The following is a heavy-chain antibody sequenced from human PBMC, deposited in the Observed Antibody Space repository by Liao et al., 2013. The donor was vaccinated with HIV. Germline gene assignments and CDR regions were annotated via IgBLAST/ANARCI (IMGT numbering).Heavy chain of an antibody. V-gene: IGHV4-39*07. CDR3: ARGNIVATMNYYYYYMDV. CDR1: GGSISSSSYY. Sequence: QVQLQESGPGLVKPSETLSLTCTVSGGSISSSSYYWGWIRQPPGKGLEWIGSIYYSGSTYYNPSLKSRVTISVDTSKNQFSLKLSSVTAADTAVYYCARGNIVATMNYYYYYMDVWGKGTNGHRLL. CDR2: IYYSGST. D-gene: IGHD5-12*01. J-gene: IGHJ6*03.